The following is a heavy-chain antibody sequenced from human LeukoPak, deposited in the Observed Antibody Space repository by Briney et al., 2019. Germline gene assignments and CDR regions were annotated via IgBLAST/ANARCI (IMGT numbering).Heavy chain of an antibody. J-gene: IGHJ3*02. CDR2: IYSGGST. CDR1: GFTVSSNY. V-gene: IGHV3-53*01. CDR3: ARGGSYLSAFDI. Sequence: GGSLRLSCAASGFTVSSNYMSWVRQAPGQGLEWVSVIYSGGSTYYADSVKGRFTISRDISKNTLYLQMNSLRAEDTAVYYCARGGSYLSAFDIWGQGTMVTVSS. D-gene: IGHD1-26*01.